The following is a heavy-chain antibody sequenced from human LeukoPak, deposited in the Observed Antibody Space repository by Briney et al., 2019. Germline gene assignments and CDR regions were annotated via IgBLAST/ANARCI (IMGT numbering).Heavy chain of an antibody. CDR1: GYSFTSYW. Sequence: GESLKISCKGSGYSFTSYWIGWVRQMPGKGLEWMGIIHPGDSDARYSPSFQGQVTISADKSISTAYLQWSSLKASDTAMYYCARRRMGSAINYYMDVWGKGTTVTVSS. V-gene: IGHV5-51*01. CDR2: IHPGDSDA. CDR3: ARRRMGSAINYYMDV. D-gene: IGHD5-18*01. J-gene: IGHJ6*03.